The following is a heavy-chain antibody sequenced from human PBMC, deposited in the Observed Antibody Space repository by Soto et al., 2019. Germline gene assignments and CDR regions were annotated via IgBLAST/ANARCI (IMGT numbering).Heavy chain of an antibody. J-gene: IGHJ6*02. CDR3: ARGGKERFRGSGMDV. D-gene: IGHD1-1*01. Sequence: QVQLVQSGAEVREPGSSVRVSCKASGGKFNTYAFNWVRQAPGQGLEWLGGIISFFGAAMYAQKFQGRVTITSDEVTTTAYLELSSLRSEDTAVYYCARGGKERFRGSGMDVWGQGTTVTVSS. CDR1: GGKFNTYA. V-gene: IGHV1-69*01. CDR2: IISFFGAA.